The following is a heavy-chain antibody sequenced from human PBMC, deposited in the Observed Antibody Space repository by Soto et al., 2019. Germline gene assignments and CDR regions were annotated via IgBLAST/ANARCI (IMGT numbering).Heavy chain of an antibody. CDR1: GFTVSSNY. CDR3: GADVYRSRLYGYYYYYCMDV. V-gene: IGHV3-66*01. D-gene: IGHD6-13*01. J-gene: IGHJ6*03. Sequence: PGGSLRLSCAASGFTVSSNYMSWVRQAPGKGLEWVSVIYSGGSTYYADSVKGRFNISRDNSKNTLYLQMNSLRAEYTAVYYCGADVYRSRLYGYYYYYCMDVWGKGTTVTVSS. CDR2: IYSGGST.